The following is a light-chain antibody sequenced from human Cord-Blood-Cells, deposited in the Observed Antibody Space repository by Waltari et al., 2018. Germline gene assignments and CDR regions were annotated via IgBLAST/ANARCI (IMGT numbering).Light chain of an antibody. J-gene: IGKJ5*01. Sequence: DIQMTQSPSSLSASVGDRVTITCRASQSISSDLNWYQQKPGKAPKLLIYAASSLQSGVPSRFSGSGSGTDFTLTISSLQPEDFATYYCQQSYSTPPITFGQWTRLEIK. CDR3: QQSYSTPPIT. CDR1: QSISSD. CDR2: AAS. V-gene: IGKV1-39*01.